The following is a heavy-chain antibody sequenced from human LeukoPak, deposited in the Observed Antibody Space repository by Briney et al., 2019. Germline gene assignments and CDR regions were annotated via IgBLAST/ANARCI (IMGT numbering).Heavy chain of an antibody. CDR3: TTELGIVVAAAFDI. CDR2: IKSKTDGWTT. V-gene: IGHV3-15*01. Sequence: PGGSLRLSCAASGFTFSNAWMSWVRQAPGKGLEWVGRIKSKTDGWTTDYAAPVKGRFTISRDDSKNTLYPQMNSLKTEDTAVYYCTTELGIVVAAAFDIWGQGTMVTVSS. D-gene: IGHD2-15*01. CDR1: GFTFSNAW. J-gene: IGHJ3*02.